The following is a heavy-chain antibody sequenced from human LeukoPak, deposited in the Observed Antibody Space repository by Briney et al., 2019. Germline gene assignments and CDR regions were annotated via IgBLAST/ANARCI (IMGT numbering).Heavy chain of an antibody. V-gene: IGHV3-21*01. J-gene: IGHJ4*02. CDR2: LSSTSINI. D-gene: IGHD3-10*01. CDR3: ARLSMTSYGKYYFEY. CDR1: GFTFSNYA. Sequence: GGSLRLSCAASGFTFSNYAMEWVRQAPGKGLEWVSSLSSTSINIYYADSVKGRFTISRDNAKNSLYLQMNSLRAEDTAVYYCARLSMTSYGKYYFEYRGQGTLVTVSS.